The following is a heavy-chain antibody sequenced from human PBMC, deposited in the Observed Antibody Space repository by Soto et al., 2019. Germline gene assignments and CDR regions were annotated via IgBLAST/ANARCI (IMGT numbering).Heavy chain of an antibody. V-gene: IGHV4-59*08. CDR1: GGSISTYY. CDR2: IHYSGNT. D-gene: IGHD1-26*01. Sequence: QVQLQESGPGLVKPSETLSLTCTVSGGSISTYYWSWIRQPPGKRLEWIGYIHYSGNTNYNPSVNSRITISVDSSKNHFSLKLGSVTAAGTAVYYCARHRNIVGATGAFDYWGQGTLVTVSS. J-gene: IGHJ4*02. CDR3: ARHRNIVGATGAFDY.